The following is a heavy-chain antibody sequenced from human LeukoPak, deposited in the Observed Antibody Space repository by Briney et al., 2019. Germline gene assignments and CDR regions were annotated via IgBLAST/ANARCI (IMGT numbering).Heavy chain of an antibody. D-gene: IGHD1-1*01. CDR3: AKDIGPKGYDAFDI. V-gene: IGHV3-7*03. CDR2: IKEDGSER. J-gene: IGHJ3*02. Sequence: GGSLRLSCAASGFTLRTDWMSWVRQAPGKGLEWVANIKEDGSERYYMDSVKGRFTISRDNAKNSLYLQMNSLRAEDMALYYCAKDIGPKGYDAFDIWGQGTMVTVSS. CDR1: GFTLRTDW.